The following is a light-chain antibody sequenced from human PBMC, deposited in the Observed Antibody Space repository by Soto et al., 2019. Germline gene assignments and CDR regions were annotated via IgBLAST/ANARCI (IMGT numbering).Light chain of an antibody. J-gene: IGKJ2*01. CDR3: QQYGSSPTT. Sequence: EIVLTQSPGTLSLSPGERATLSCRASQSVSSSYLAWYQQKLGQAPRLLIYDASTRATGIPDRFSGSGSGTDFTLTITRLEPEDFALYYCQQYGSSPTTFGQGTKLEIK. V-gene: IGKV3-20*01. CDR2: DAS. CDR1: QSVSSSY.